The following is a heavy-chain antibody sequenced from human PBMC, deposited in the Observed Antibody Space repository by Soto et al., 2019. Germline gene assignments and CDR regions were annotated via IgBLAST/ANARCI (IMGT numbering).Heavy chain of an antibody. J-gene: IGHJ4*02. V-gene: IGHV4-34*01. CDR2: INHSGST. CDR1: GGSFSGYY. D-gene: IGHD5-12*01. Sequence: QVQLQQWGAGLLKPSETLSLTCAVYGGSFSGYYWSWIRQPPGKGLEWIGEINHSGSTNYNPSLKSRVTISVDTAKKQFSLKLSPVTAADTAVYYCARGRWLRSSLDYWGQGTLVTVSS. CDR3: ARGRWLRSSLDY.